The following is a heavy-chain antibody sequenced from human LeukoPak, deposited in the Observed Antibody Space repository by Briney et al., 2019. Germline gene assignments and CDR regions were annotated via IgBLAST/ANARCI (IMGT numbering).Heavy chain of an antibody. CDR1: GYTFTGYY. V-gene: IGHV1-2*02. J-gene: IGHJ4*02. D-gene: IGHD2-15*01. CDR3: ARSLWGIVVVVAAISDPPTTDY. Sequence: ASVKVSCKASGYTFTGYYMHWVRQAPGQGLEWMGWINPNSGGTNHAQKFQGRVTMTRDTSISTAYMELSRLRSDDTAVYYCARSLWGIVVVVAAISDPPTTDYWGQGTLVTVSS. CDR2: INPNSGGT.